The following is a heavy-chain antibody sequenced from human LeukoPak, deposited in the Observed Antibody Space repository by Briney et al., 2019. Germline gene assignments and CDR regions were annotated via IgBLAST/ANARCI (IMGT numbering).Heavy chain of an antibody. Sequence: KPSQTLSLTCTVSGGSISSGSYYWSWIRQPAGKGLEWIGRIYTSGSTNYNPSLKSRVTISVDTSKNQFSLKLSSVTAADTAVYYCARAGTIFGVVNNWFDPWGQGTLVTVSS. V-gene: IGHV4-61*02. J-gene: IGHJ5*02. D-gene: IGHD3-3*01. CDR1: GGSISSGSYY. CDR2: IYTSGST. CDR3: ARAGTIFGVVNNWFDP.